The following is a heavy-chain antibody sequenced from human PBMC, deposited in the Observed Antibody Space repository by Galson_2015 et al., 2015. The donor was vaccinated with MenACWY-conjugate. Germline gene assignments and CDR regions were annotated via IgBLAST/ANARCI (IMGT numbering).Heavy chain of an antibody. CDR1: GGTFSSYV. CDR3: ARDPPSGVRMPYYVMDV. CDR2: IIPKYGAP. D-gene: IGHD2-8*01. Sequence: SVKVSCKASGGTFSSYVFSWVRQAPGQGLEWMGGIIPKYGAPQYAQKFQGRATITADESTTTVYMELSSLRSEDTAVYFCARDPPSGVRMPYYVMDVWAKGPRSPSP. V-gene: IGHV1-69*13. J-gene: IGHJ6*02.